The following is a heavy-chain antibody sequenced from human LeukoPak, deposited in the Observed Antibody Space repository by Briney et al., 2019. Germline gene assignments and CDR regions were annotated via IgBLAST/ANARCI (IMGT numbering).Heavy chain of an antibody. Sequence: ASVKVSCKASGYTFSNYGITWVRQAPGQGLEWMGWISAYNGKTDYAQKLQGRVTMTTDTSTNTAYMELRSLRSDDTAVYYCARDGPDYGDYINFDYWGQGTLVTVSS. D-gene: IGHD4-17*01. V-gene: IGHV1-18*01. CDR2: ISAYNGKT. J-gene: IGHJ4*02. CDR1: GYTFSNYG. CDR3: ARDGPDYGDYINFDY.